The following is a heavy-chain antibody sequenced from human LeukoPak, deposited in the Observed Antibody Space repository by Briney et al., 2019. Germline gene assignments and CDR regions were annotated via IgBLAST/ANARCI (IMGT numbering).Heavy chain of an antibody. Sequence: SQTLSLTCAISGDSVSGNTTAWNWIRQSPSRGLEWLGRTCYRSKWYNDCAVSVKSRITINPDTSKNQFSLQLNSVTPEDTAVYYCARGYGFDYWGQGILVTVSS. D-gene: IGHD2-15*01. CDR2: TCYRSKWYN. V-gene: IGHV6-1*01. CDR3: ARGYGFDY. CDR1: GDSVSGNTTA. J-gene: IGHJ4*02.